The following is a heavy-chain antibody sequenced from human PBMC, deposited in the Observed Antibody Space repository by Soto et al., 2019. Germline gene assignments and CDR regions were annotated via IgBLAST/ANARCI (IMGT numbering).Heavy chain of an antibody. CDR2: IYSDDNT. Sequence: DVQLVKSGGGLIQPGGSLRLSCAASGITATNGHMSWVRQAPAKGLEWVSVIYSDDNTYYADSVKGRFTISRDTSKNTVYLQMNSLSAEDTAVYYCARDWNGDKYFDFWDQGSLVTVSS. J-gene: IGHJ4*02. D-gene: IGHD4-17*01. CDR3: ARDWNGDKYFDF. CDR1: GITATNGH. V-gene: IGHV3-53*01.